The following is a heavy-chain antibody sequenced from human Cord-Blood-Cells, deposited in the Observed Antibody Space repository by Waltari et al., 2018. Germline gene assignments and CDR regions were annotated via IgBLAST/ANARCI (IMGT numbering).Heavy chain of an antibody. CDR3: ARANYYGSGSYSYYFDY. D-gene: IGHD3-10*01. CDR1: GGSISSYY. Sequence: QVQLQESGPGLVKPSETLSLTCTVSGGSISSYYWSWIRQPAGKGLEWIVRSYTSGSTNYNPSLKSRVTMSVDTSKNQFSLKLSSVTAADTAVYYCARANYYGSGSYSYYFDYWGQGTLVTVSS. J-gene: IGHJ4*02. V-gene: IGHV4-4*07. CDR2: SYTSGST.